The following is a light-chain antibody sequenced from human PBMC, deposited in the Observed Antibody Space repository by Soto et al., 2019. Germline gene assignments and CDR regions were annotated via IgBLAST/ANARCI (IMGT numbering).Light chain of an antibody. CDR2: GAS. CDR3: QQYNKWPMK. CDR1: QSVSSN. V-gene: IGKV3-15*01. J-gene: IGKJ1*01. Sequence: IVMTQAPATLSVSQGERASLSCRSSQSVSSNLAWFQHKPGQAPRLLIYGASTRDTGISARFSGSGSRTELTLTISSLQSGDFAVYHCQQYNKWPMKFGQGTKV.